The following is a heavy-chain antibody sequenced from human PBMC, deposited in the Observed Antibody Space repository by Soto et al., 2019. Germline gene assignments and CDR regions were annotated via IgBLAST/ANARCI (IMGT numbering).Heavy chain of an antibody. CDR3: ARDTFGGAYDFLH. CDR1: GFTVSSFY. D-gene: IGHD3-3*01. V-gene: IGHV3-66*01. Sequence: EVQLVESGGGLVQPGGSLRLSCAASGFTVSSFYMTWVRQAPGKGLQWVAVISSGGSTYYADSVKGRFTISRDNSKNTLYLEMNSLRAEDTAVYYCARDTFGGAYDFLHGDQGTLVTVSS. J-gene: IGHJ4*02. CDR2: ISSGGST.